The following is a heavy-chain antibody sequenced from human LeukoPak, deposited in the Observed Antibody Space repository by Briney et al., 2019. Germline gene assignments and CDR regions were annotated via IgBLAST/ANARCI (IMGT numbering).Heavy chain of an antibody. V-gene: IGHV3-30*04. CDR1: GFTFSSYA. CDR3: AKDRGRRIVVVPATKWGTFDY. Sequence: GRSLRLSCAASGFTFSSYAMHWVRQAPGKGLEWVALISYDGSNKYYADSVKARFIISRDNSKNTVYLQMNSLRAEDTAVYYCAKDRGRRIVVVPATKWGTFDYWGQGTLVTVSS. D-gene: IGHD2-2*01. CDR2: ISYDGSNK. J-gene: IGHJ4*02.